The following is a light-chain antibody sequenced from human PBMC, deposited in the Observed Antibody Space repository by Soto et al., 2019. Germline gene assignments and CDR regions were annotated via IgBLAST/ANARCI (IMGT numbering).Light chain of an antibody. Sequence: DIVMTQSPLSLPVTPGEPASISCRSSQSLLHSNGYNYLDWYLQKPGQSPQLLISLGSNRASGVPARFSGSGSATDLTLNIARVEAEDFGVYYCMQALQGPYTFGQGTKLEIK. J-gene: IGKJ2*01. CDR2: LGS. CDR1: QSLLHSNGYNY. V-gene: IGKV2-28*01. CDR3: MQALQGPYT.